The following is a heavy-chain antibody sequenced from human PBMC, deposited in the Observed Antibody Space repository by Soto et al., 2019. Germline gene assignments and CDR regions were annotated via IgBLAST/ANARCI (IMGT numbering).Heavy chain of an antibody. CDR3: AREPPELLWFGELSSGYGMDV. CDR2: IYYSGST. V-gene: IGHV4-30-4*01. CDR1: GGSISSGDYY. Sequence: SETLSLTCTVSGGSISSGDYYWSWIRQPPGKGLEWIGYIYYSGSTYYNPSLKSRVTISVDTSKNQFSLKLSSVTAADTAVYYCAREPPELLWFGELSSGYGMDVWGQGTTVTVSS. D-gene: IGHD3-10*01. J-gene: IGHJ6*02.